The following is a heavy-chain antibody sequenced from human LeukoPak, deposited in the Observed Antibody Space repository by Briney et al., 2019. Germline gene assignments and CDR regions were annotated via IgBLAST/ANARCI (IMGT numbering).Heavy chain of an antibody. CDR3: AKDLATFYDILTGYYSPPGY. CDR2: ISYDGSNK. CDR1: GFTFSSCG. D-gene: IGHD3-9*01. J-gene: IGHJ4*02. V-gene: IGHV3-30*18. Sequence: AGGSLRLSCAASGFTFSSCGMHWVRQAPGKGLEWVAVISYDGSNKYYADSVKGRFTISRDNSKNTLYLQMNSLRAEDTAVYYCAKDLATFYDILTGYYSPPGYWGQGTLVTVSS.